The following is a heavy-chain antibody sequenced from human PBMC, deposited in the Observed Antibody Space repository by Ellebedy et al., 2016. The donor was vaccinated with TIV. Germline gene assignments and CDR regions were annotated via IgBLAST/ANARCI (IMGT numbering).Heavy chain of an antibody. CDR1: GYTFTGYY. CDR2: INPSGGST. J-gene: IGHJ6*02. Sequence: ASVKVSCKASGYTFTGYYMHWVRQAPGQGLEWMGIINPSGGSTSYAQKFQGRVTMTRDTSTSTVYMELSSLRSEDTAVYYCARECAGSCYYYYYGMDVWGQGTTVTVSS. D-gene: IGHD2-15*01. CDR3: ARECAGSCYYYYYGMDV. V-gene: IGHV1-46*01.